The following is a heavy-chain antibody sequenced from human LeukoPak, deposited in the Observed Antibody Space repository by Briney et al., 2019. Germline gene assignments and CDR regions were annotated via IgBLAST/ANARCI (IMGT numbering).Heavy chain of an antibody. Sequence: GGSLRLSCAASGFTFRSYWMHWVRQAPGKGLVWVSRISPDGTSKSYADSVKGRFTISRDNAKNTLSLQMHSLRAEDTGLYYCARADGSHYGLKDYWGQGTLVTVSS. J-gene: IGHJ4*02. D-gene: IGHD1-26*01. CDR2: ISPDGTSK. CDR1: GFTFRSYW. CDR3: ARADGSHYGLKDY. V-gene: IGHV3-74*01.